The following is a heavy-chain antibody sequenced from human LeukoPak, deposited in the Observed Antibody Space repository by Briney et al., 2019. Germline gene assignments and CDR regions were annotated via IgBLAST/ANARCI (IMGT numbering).Heavy chain of an antibody. D-gene: IGHD5-12*01. J-gene: IGHJ3*02. CDR1: GFTFSSYG. CDR3: AKVRYSGYDQGAFDI. CDR2: ISGSGGST. V-gene: IGHV3-23*01. Sequence: PVGTLRLSCAASGFTFSSYGMSWVRQAPGKGLEWVSAISGSGGSTDYADSVKDRFTISRDNSKNTLYLQMNSLRAEDTAVYYCAKVRYSGYDQGAFDIWGQGTMVTVSS.